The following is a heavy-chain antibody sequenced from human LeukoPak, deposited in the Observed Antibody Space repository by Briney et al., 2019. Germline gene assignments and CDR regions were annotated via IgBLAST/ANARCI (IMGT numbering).Heavy chain of an antibody. Sequence: PSETLSLTCAVYGGSFSGYYWSWIRQPPGKGLEWIGEINHSGSTNYNPSLKSRVTISVDTSKNQFSLKLSSVTAADTAVYYCARRHPNYYGSPTYFDYWGQGTLVTVSS. CDR2: INHSGST. D-gene: IGHD3-10*01. V-gene: IGHV4-34*01. CDR1: GGSFSGYY. J-gene: IGHJ4*02. CDR3: ARRHPNYYGSPTYFDY.